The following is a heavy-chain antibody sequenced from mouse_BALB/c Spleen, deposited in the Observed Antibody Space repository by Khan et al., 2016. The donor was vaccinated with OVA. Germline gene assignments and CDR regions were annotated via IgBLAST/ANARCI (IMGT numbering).Heavy chain of an antibody. CDR1: GFSLTGYG. V-gene: IGHV2-6-7*01. CDR2: IWGDGST. J-gene: IGHJ4*01. Sequence: QVQLKESGPGLVAPSQSLSITCTVPGFSLTGYGVNWVRQPPGKGLEWLGMIWGDGSTDYNSALKSRLSISKDNSKSQVFLKMNSLHTDDTARYYCAREIYYDYADYYAMDYWGQGTSVTVSS. CDR3: AREIYYDYADYYAMDY. D-gene: IGHD2-4*01.